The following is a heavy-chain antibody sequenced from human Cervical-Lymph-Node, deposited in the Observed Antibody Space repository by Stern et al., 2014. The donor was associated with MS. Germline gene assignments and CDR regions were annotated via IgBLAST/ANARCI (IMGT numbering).Heavy chain of an antibody. CDR2: ISNSSSSI. D-gene: IGHD3-9*01. V-gene: IGHV3-48*02. Sequence: VQLMQSGGGLVQPGGSLRLSCAASGFTFSSFNMNWVRQAPGKGLEWVSYISNSSSSIYYADSVKGRFTISRDNAKNSLYLQMSSLRDEDTAVYYCARDCRLRYFDGWGQGTLVTVSS. CDR3: ARDCRLRYFDG. CDR1: GFTFSSFN. J-gene: IGHJ4*02.